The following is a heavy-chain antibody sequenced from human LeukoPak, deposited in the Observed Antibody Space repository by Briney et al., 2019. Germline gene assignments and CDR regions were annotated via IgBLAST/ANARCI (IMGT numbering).Heavy chain of an antibody. D-gene: IGHD2-15*01. Sequence: GASVKVSCKASGYTFTSYDINWVRPATGQGLEWMGWMNPNSGNTGYAQKFQGRVTMTRNTSISTAYMELSSLRSEDTAVYYCASLHCSGGSCYLVYWGQGTLVTVSS. V-gene: IGHV1-8*01. CDR2: MNPNSGNT. CDR3: ASLHCSGGSCYLVY. J-gene: IGHJ4*02. CDR1: GYTFTSYD.